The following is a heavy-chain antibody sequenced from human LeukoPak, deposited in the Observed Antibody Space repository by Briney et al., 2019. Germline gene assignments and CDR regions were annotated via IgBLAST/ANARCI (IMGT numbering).Heavy chain of an antibody. J-gene: IGHJ4*02. CDR1: GYTFTSYY. Sequence: ASVKVSCKASGYTFTSYYMHWVRQAPGQGLEWMGIINPSGGSTSYAQKFQGRVTMTRDTSISTAYMELSRLRSDDTAVYYCAMYSSDWYSAYYFDYWGQGTLVTVSS. V-gene: IGHV1-46*01. CDR2: INPSGGST. D-gene: IGHD6-19*01. CDR3: AMYSSDWYSAYYFDY.